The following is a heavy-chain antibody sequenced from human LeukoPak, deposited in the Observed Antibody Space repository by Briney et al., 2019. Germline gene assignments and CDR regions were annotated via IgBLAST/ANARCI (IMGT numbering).Heavy chain of an antibody. CDR3: ARELVAATPTYYYYMDV. D-gene: IGHD2-15*01. J-gene: IGHJ6*03. V-gene: IGHV4-4*07. Sequence: PSETLSLTCTVSGGSISSYYWSWIRQPAGKGLEWIGRIYPSGSTNYNPSLKSRVTMSVDTSKNQFSLKLTSVTAADTAVYYCARELVAATPTYYYYMDVWGKGTTVTVSS. CDR1: GGSISSYY. CDR2: IYPSGST.